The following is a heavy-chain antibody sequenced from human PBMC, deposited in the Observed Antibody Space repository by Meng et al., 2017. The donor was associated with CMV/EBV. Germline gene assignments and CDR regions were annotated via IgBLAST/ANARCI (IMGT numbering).Heavy chain of an antibody. V-gene: IGHV4-34*01. D-gene: IGHD2-2*01. Sequence: GGPVSGYYWSWIRQPPGKGLEWIGEINHSGSTNYNPSLKSRVTISVDTSKNQFSLKLSSVTAADTAVYYCASLNYCSSTSCSRRFDYWGQGTLVTVSS. CDR2: INHSGST. CDR3: ASLNYCSSTSCSRRFDY. CDR1: GGPVSGYY. J-gene: IGHJ4*02.